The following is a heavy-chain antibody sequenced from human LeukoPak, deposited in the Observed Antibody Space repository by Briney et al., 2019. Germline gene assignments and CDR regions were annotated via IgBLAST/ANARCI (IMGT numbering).Heavy chain of an antibody. J-gene: IGHJ6*02. CDR2: IKSKTDGGTT. CDR3: TTDSHCSSTSCSREYYYYGMDV. D-gene: IGHD2-2*01. V-gene: IGHV3-15*01. CDR1: GFTFSSYG. Sequence: PGRSLRLSCAASGFTFSSYGMHWVRQAPGKGLEWVGRIKSKTDGGTTDYAATVKGRFTISRDDSKNTLYLQMNSLKTEDTAVYYCTTDSHCSSTSCSREYYYYGMDVWGQGTTVTVSS.